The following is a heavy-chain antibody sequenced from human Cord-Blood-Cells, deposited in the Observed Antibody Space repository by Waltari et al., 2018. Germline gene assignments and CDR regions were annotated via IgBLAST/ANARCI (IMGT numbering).Heavy chain of an antibody. D-gene: IGHD6-13*01. CDR1: GFTFRSYA. CDR3: AREIEYSSSYDY. Sequence: QVQLVESGGGVVQPGRSLRLSCAASGFTFRSYAMQWVRQAPGKGLEWVAVISYDGSNKYYADSVKGRFTISRDNSKNTLYLQMNSLRAEDTAVYYCAREIEYSSSYDYWGQGTLVTVSS. J-gene: IGHJ4*02. CDR2: ISYDGSNK. V-gene: IGHV3-30-3*01.